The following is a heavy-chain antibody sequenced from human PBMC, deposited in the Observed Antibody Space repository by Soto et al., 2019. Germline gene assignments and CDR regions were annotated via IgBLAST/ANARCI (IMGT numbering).Heavy chain of an antibody. D-gene: IGHD2-15*01. J-gene: IGHJ4*02. CDR2: IYYSGST. CDR3: ARFRGSGGSCYFDY. Sequence: TSETLSLTCTVSGGSISSSSYYWGWIRQPPGKGLEWIGSIYYSGSTYYNPSLKSRVTISVDTSKNQFSLKLSSVTAADTAVYYCARFRGSGGSCYFDYWGQGTLVTVS. CDR1: GGSISSSSYY. V-gene: IGHV4-39*01.